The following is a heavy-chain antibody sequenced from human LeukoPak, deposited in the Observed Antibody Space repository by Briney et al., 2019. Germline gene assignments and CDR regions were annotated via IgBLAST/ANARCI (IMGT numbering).Heavy chain of an antibody. CDR2: ISAYNGNT. J-gene: IGHJ5*02. Sequence: ASVKVSCKASGYTFTSYYMHWVRQAPGQGLEWMGWISAYNGNTNYAQKLQGRVTMTTDTSTSTVYMELRSLRSDDTAVYYCARVTELLGWFDPWGQGTLVTVSS. CDR3: ARVTELLGWFDP. CDR1: GYTFTSYY. V-gene: IGHV1-18*04. D-gene: IGHD1-26*01.